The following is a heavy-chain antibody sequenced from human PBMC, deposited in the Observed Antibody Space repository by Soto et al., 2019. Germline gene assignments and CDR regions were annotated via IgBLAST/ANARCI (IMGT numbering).Heavy chain of an antibody. CDR1: GGSFSGYY. CDR3: ARGFHSSALFSRYTKFDN. J-gene: IGHJ4*02. V-gene: IGHV4-34*01. Sequence: QVQLQQLGAGLLKPSETVSLTCAVYGGSFSGYYWTWIRQPPGKGMEWIGEINHSGNTNYNPSLKSRVTISLAMSKKQFSLKLRSVTAADTAVYYCARGFHSSALFSRYTKFDNWGQGTLVTVSS. CDR2: INHSGNT. D-gene: IGHD6-6*01.